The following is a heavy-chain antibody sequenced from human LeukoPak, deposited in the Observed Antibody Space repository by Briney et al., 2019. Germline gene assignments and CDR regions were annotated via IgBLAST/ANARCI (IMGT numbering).Heavy chain of an antibody. CDR2: ISAYNGNT. Sequence: ASVKVSCKASGYTFTSYGISWVRQAPGQGLEWMGWISAYNGNTNYAQKLQGRVTMTTDTSTSTAYMELRSLRSDDTAVYCCAREKPLPPNYYDSSGYYGDFDYWGQGTLVTVSS. J-gene: IGHJ4*02. CDR3: AREKPLPPNYYDSSGYYGDFDY. CDR1: GYTFTSYG. V-gene: IGHV1-18*01. D-gene: IGHD3-22*01.